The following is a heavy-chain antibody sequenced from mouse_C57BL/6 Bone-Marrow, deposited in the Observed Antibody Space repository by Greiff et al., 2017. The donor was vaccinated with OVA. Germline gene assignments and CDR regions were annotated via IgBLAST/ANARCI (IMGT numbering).Heavy chain of an antibody. CDR2: INPYNGGT. J-gene: IGHJ2*01. CDR1: GHTFTDYY. Sequence: VQLQQSGPVLVKPGASVKMSCKASGHTFTDYYMNWVKQSHGKSLEWIGVINPYNGGTSYNQKFKGKATLTVDKSSSTAYMELNSLTSEDSAVYYCARDDYADFDYWGQGTTLTVSS. CDR3: ARDDYADFDY. V-gene: IGHV1-19*01. D-gene: IGHD2-4*01.